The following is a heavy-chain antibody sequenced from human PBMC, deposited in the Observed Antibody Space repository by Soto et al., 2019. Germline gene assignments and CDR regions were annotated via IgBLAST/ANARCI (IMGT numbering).Heavy chain of an antibody. CDR3: ARGGSGFDY. V-gene: IGHV1-3*05. CDR2: INAGNGNT. D-gene: IGHD3-16*01. J-gene: IGHJ4*02. CDR1: GYTFTSYA. Sequence: QVQLVQSGAEEKKPGASVKVSCKASGYTFTSYAMHWVRQAPGQRLEWMGWINAGNGNTKYSQKFXXRXTXXRDSSASTGYMELSSLRSEDTAVYYCARGGSGFDYWGQGTLVTVSS.